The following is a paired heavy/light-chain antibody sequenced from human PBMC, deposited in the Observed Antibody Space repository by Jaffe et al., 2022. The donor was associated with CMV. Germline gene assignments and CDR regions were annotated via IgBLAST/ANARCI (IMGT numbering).Light chain of an antibody. V-gene: IGKV3-11*01. CDR3: QQRSNWPPRLT. J-gene: IGKJ4*01. Sequence: EIVLTQSPATLSLSPGERATLSCRASQSVSSYLAWYQQKPGQAPRLLIYDASNRATGIPARFSGSGSGTDFTLTISSLEPEDFAVYYCQQRSNWPPRLTFGGGTKVEIK. CDR1: QSVSSY. CDR2: DAS.
Heavy chain of an antibody. Sequence: QVQLVQSGAEVKKPGSSVKVSCKASGGTFSSYAISWVRQAPGQGLEWMGGIIPIFGTANYAQKFQGRVTITADESTSTAYMELSSLRSEDTAVYYCASRFLKTYYYDSSGFQGGYFDYWGQGTLVTVSS. V-gene: IGHV1-69*01. J-gene: IGHJ4*02. CDR1: GGTFSSYA. CDR3: ASRFLKTYYYDSSGFQGGYFDY. CDR2: IIPIFGTA. D-gene: IGHD3-22*01.